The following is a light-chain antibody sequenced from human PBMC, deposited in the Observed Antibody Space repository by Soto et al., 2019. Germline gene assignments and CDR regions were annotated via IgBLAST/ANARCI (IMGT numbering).Light chain of an antibody. Sequence: AIHLTQSPSSLSASLGDRVTITFRASQGISSALAWYQQKPGKAPKLLIYEASILQSGVPSRFSGSGSGTEFTLTISSLQSEDFGVYYCQQYNNWPRATFGGGTKVDIK. CDR1: QGISSA. J-gene: IGKJ4*01. V-gene: IGKV1D-13*01. CDR2: EAS. CDR3: QQYNNWPRAT.